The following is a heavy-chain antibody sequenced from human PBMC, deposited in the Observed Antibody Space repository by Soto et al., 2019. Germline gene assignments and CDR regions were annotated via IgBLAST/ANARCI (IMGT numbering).Heavy chain of an antibody. V-gene: IGHV3-48*02. CDR1: GFTFSTYS. Sequence: EVKLVESGGDLVQPGGSLRLSCAASGFTFSTYSMNWVRQAPGKGLEWVSYISSRSYTIYYVDSVKGRITISRDNTKNSFYLLMSSLRDEEAAVYYCARGGGRSDNGMDVWGQGTPVTVSS. D-gene: IGHD2-15*01. CDR3: ARGGGRSDNGMDV. J-gene: IGHJ6*02. CDR2: ISSRSYTI.